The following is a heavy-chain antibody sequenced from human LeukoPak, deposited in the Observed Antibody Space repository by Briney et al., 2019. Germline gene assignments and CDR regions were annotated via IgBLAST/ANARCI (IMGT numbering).Heavy chain of an antibody. J-gene: IGHJ4*02. CDR3: ARDSDYGSGSYLLDY. D-gene: IGHD3-10*01. Sequence: PSETLSLTCTVSGGSISSYYWSWIRQPPGKGLEWIGYIYYSGSTNYNPSPKSRVTISVDTSKNQFSLKLSSVTAADTAVYYCARDSDYGSGSYLLDYWGQGTLVTVSS. V-gene: IGHV4-59*01. CDR2: IYYSGST. CDR1: GGSISSYY.